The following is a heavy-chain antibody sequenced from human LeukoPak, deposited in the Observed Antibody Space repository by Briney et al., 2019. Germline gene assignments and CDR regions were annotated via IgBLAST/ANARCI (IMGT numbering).Heavy chain of an antibody. CDR2: VYSGGTT. D-gene: IGHD3-3*01. CDR3: ARVTLEWLPFYYYYMDV. V-gene: IGHV3-66*01. Sequence: GGSLRLSCAASGFTVGNNQMTWVRQASGKGLEWVSLVYSGGTTRYADSVKGRFTISRDNSKNTVYLQMNSLRAEDTAVYYCARVTLEWLPFYYYYMDVWGKGTTVTVSS. J-gene: IGHJ6*03. CDR1: GFTVGNNQ.